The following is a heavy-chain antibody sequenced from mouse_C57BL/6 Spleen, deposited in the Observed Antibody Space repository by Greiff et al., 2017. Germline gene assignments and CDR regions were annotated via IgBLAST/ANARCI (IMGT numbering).Heavy chain of an antibody. Sequence: QVQLQQSGPELVKPGASVKISCKASGYAFSSSWMNWVKQRPGKGLEWIGRLYPGDGDTNYNGKFKGKATLTADKSSSTAYMQLSSLTSEDSAVYFCARRSNYYAMDYWGQGTSVTVSS. CDR1: GYAFSSSW. D-gene: IGHD5-1*01. J-gene: IGHJ4*01. V-gene: IGHV1-82*01. CDR3: ARRSNYYAMDY. CDR2: LYPGDGDT.